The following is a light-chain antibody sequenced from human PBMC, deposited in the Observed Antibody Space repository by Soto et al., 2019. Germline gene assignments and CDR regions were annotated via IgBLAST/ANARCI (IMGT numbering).Light chain of an antibody. J-gene: IGLJ3*02. CDR1: SSDVGGYNY. Sequence: QSALTQPRSVSGSPGQSVTISCTGTSSDVGGYNYVSWYQQHPGKAPKLMIYDVSKRPSGVPDRFSGSKSGNTASLTISGLQAEDEAVYYCCSYAGSPWVFGGGTKLTVL. CDR3: CSYAGSPWV. CDR2: DVS. V-gene: IGLV2-11*01.